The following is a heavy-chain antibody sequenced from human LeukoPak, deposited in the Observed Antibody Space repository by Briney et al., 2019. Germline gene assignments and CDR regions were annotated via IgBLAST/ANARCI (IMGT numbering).Heavy chain of an antibody. V-gene: IGHV3-30*04. J-gene: IGHJ6*02. CDR2: ISYDGSNK. CDR3: ASLRGYSDHSPNCGPHYYGMDV. CDR1: GFTFSSYA. D-gene: IGHD5-12*01. Sequence: GGSLRLSCAASGFTFSSYAMHWVRQAPGKGLEWAAVISYDGSNKYYADSVKGRFTISRDNSKNTLYLQMNSLRAEDTAVYYCASLRGYSDHSPNCGPHYYGMDVWGQGTTVTVSS.